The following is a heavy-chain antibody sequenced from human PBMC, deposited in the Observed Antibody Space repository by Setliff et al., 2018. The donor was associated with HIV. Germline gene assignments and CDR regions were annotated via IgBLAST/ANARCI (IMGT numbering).Heavy chain of an antibody. D-gene: IGHD6-19*01. CDR3: ANMQWASNAWYSFDY. J-gene: IGHJ4*02. Sequence: GGSLRLSCAASGYTFSSYWMAWVRQWPGKGLEWVANIQQHGSEIHYVASVEGRFTISRDNAKNSLYLQMNSLRAEDAAVYYCANMQWASNAWYSFDYWGQGALVTVSS. CDR1: GYTFSSYW. V-gene: IGHV3-7*05. CDR2: IQQHGSEI.